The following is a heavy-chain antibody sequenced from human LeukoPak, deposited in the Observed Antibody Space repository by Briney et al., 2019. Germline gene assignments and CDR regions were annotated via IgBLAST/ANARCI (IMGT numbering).Heavy chain of an antibody. CDR2: ISWNSGSI. Sequence: PGGSLRLSCAASGFTFDDYAMHWVRQAPGKGLEWVSGISWNSGSIGYADSVKGRSTISRDNAKNSLYLQMNSLRAEDTALYYCAKGLWFGNYYFDYWGQGTLVTVSS. V-gene: IGHV3-9*01. CDR1: GFTFDDYA. D-gene: IGHD3-10*01. CDR3: AKGLWFGNYYFDY. J-gene: IGHJ4*02.